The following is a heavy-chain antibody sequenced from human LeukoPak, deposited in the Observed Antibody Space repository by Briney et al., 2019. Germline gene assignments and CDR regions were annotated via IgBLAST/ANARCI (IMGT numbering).Heavy chain of an antibody. J-gene: IGHJ6*02. V-gene: IGHV3-74*01. CDR2: IKTDGTYT. CDR1: GFTFSRYW. Sequence: PGGSLRLSCAASGFTFSRYWMHWVRQAPGKGLVWVSRIKTDGTYTSYAHSVERLFTISRDNAKSTLYLQMNALRGEDTAVYYCASEEGGLDVWGQGTTVTVSS. CDR3: ASEEGGLDV.